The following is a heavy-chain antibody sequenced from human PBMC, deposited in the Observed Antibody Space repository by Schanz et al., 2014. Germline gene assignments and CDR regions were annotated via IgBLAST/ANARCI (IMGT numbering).Heavy chain of an antibody. D-gene: IGHD3-10*01. V-gene: IGHV3-48*04. CDR2: ISSGGTTT. Sequence: EVQLVESGGGWVQPGGSLRLSCAASGFTFSDYSMNWVRQAPGKGPEYVSYISSGGTTTYHSDSVKGRFTISRDNSKNSLYLQMNSLRAEDTAVYYCARIGGSVFDYWAQGTLVTVSS. J-gene: IGHJ4*02. CDR1: GFTFSDYS. CDR3: ARIGGSVFDY.